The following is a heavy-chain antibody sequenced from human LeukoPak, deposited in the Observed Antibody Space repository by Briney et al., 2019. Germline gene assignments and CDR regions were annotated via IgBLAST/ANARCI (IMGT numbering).Heavy chain of an antibody. D-gene: IGHD2-2*02. V-gene: IGHV1-18*01. CDR2: ISAYNGNT. CDR1: GYTFTSYG. CDR3: ASLGYCSSTSCYTGGYYYGMDV. Sequence: ASVKVSCKASGYTFTSYGISWVRQAPGQGLEWMGWISAYNGNTNYAQKLQGRVTMTTDTSTSTAYMELRSLRSDDTAVYYCASLGYCSSTSCYTGGYYYGMDVWGQGTTVTVSS. J-gene: IGHJ6*02.